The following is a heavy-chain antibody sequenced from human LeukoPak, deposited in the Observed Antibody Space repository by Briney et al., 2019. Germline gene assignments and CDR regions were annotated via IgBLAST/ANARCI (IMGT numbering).Heavy chain of an antibody. J-gene: IGHJ6*04. Sequence: PGGSLRLSCEASGFTFTTYSMTWVRQAPGKGLEWVSIISSGSSAIFSADALKGRFTISRDDAKNLLYLDMNSLRAEDTAVYYCARGPLVGAGGMDVWGKGTTVTVSS. V-gene: IGHV3-21*01. D-gene: IGHD1-26*01. CDR2: ISSGSSAI. CDR3: ARGPLVGAGGMDV. CDR1: GFTFTTYS.